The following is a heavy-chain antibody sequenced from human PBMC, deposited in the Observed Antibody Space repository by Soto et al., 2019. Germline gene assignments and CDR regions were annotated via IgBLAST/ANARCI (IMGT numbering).Heavy chain of an antibody. Sequence: GASVKVSCKASGYTFTSSAMHWLRQAPGQRLEWMGWINAGNGNTKYSQKFQGRVTITRDTSASTAYMELSSLRSEDTAVYYCARGVVVVAYYYYMDVWGKGTTVTVSS. J-gene: IGHJ6*03. CDR3: ARGVVVVAYYYYMDV. D-gene: IGHD2-15*01. CDR1: GYTFTSSA. CDR2: INAGNGNT. V-gene: IGHV1-3*01.